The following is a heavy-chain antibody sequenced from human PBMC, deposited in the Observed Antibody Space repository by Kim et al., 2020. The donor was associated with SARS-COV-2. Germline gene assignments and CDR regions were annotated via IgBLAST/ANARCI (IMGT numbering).Heavy chain of an antibody. J-gene: IGHJ4*02. D-gene: IGHD3-22*01. CDR2: IHHSGST. CDR1: GGSFSGYY. Sequence: SETLSLTCAVYGGSFSGYYWSWIRQPPGKGLEWIGEIHHSGSTNYNPSLKSRVTISVDTSKNQFSLKLSSVTAADTAVYYCARGSYYDSSGYPRYFDYWGQGTLVTVSS. CDR3: ARGSYYDSSGYPRYFDY. V-gene: IGHV4-34*01.